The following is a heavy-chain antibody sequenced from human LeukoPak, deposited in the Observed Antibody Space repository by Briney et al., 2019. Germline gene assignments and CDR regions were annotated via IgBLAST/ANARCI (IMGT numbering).Heavy chain of an antibody. D-gene: IGHD6-19*01. J-gene: IGHJ4*02. Sequence: GGPLRLSCAASGFTFDDYGMSWVRHAPGKGLEWVSGINWNAGRTNYADSVKGRFTIYRDNAKNSLYLQMNSLRAEDTSLYHCARGAFYSSGWYENYWGQGTLVTVSS. CDR2: INWNAGRT. V-gene: IGHV3-20*01. CDR3: ARGAFYSSGWYENY. CDR1: GFTFDDYG.